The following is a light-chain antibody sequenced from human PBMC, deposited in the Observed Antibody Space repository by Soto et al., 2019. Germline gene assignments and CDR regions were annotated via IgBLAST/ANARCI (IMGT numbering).Light chain of an antibody. V-gene: IGLV3-1*01. CDR3: QAWDSSTGV. Sequence: SYELTQPPSVSVSPGQTASITCSGDKLGDKYACWYQQKQGQSPVLVIYQDSKRPSGIPERFSGSKSGNTATLTISGTQAMDEADYYCQAWDSSTGVFGTGTKLTVL. CDR1: KLGDKY. CDR2: QDS. J-gene: IGLJ1*01.